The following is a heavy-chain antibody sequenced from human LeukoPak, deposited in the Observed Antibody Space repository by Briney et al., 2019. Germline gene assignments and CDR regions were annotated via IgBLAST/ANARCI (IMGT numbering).Heavy chain of an antibody. D-gene: IGHD6-13*01. J-gene: IGHJ4*02. CDR3: ARVIAAAGTRYFDY. V-gene: IGHV3-30-3*01. Sequence: PGGSLRLSCAASGFTFSSYAMHWVRQAPGKGLEWVAVISYDGSNKYYADSVKGRFTISRDNSKNTLYLQMNSLRAEDTAVYYCARVIAAAGTRYFDYWGQGTLVTVSS. CDR2: ISYDGSNK. CDR1: GFTFSSYA.